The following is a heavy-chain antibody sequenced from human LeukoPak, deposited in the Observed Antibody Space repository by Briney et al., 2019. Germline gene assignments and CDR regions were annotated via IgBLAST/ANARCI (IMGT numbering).Heavy chain of an antibody. CDR2: INPGDSDT. D-gene: IGHD6-19*01. CDR1: GYTFTNYW. CDR3: TRLVRGSGWFPFDY. Sequence: GGSLKISCKGSGYTFTNYWIAWVRQMPGKGLEWMGIINPGDSDTRYRPSFQGQVTISADKSINTAYLQWSSLKASDTAIYYCTRLVRGSGWFPFDYWGQGTLVIVSS. V-gene: IGHV5-51*01. J-gene: IGHJ4*02.